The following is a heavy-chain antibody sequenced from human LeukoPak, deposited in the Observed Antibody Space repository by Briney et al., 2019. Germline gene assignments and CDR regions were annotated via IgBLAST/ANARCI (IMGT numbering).Heavy chain of an antibody. J-gene: IGHJ6*02. Sequence: TGGSLRLSCAASGFTVSSNYMSWVRQAPGKGLEWVSVIYSGGSTYYADSVKGRFTISRDNSKNTLYLQMNSLRAEDTAVYYCARDLSVGATGMDVWGQGTTVTVSS. CDR2: IYSGGST. V-gene: IGHV3-53*01. CDR3: ARDLSVGATGMDV. D-gene: IGHD1-26*01. CDR1: GFTVSSNY.